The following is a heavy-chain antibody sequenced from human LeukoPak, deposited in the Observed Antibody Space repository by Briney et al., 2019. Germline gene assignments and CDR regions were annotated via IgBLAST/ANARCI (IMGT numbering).Heavy chain of an antibody. V-gene: IGHV3-74*01. J-gene: IGHJ4*02. D-gene: IGHD3-10*01. Sequence: TGGSLRLSCAASGFTFSNYWMHWVRQAPGKGLVWVSRINLDGSSATYADPVKGRFTISRDNAKNTLYLQMNSLSAEDTAVYYCASGFLSGRGVVGYWGQGTLVTVSS. CDR1: GFTFSNYW. CDR2: INLDGSSA. CDR3: ASGFLSGRGVVGY.